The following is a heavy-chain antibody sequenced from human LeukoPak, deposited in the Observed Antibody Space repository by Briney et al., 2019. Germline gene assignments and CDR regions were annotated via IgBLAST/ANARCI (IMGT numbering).Heavy chain of an antibody. CDR1: GGSISSYY. V-gene: IGHV4-59*08. D-gene: IGHD6-19*01. J-gene: IGHJ5*02. CDR2: IYYSGST. Sequence: PSETLSLTCTVSGGSISSYYWSWIRQPPGKGLEWIGYIYYSGSTNYNPSLKSRVTISVDTSKNQFSLKLSSVTAADTAVYYCARLFSAVAGSWFDPWGQGTLVTVSS. CDR3: ARLFSAVAGSWFDP.